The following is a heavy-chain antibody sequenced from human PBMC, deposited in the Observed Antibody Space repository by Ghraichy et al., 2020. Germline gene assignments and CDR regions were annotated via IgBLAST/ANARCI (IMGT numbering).Heavy chain of an antibody. V-gene: IGHV1-2*02. J-gene: IGHJ6*02. CDR2: INPNSGGT. CDR1: GYTFTGYY. Sequence: ASVKVSCKASGYTFTGYYLHWVRQAPGQGLEWMGWINPNSGGTKYAQKFKGRVTMTRDTSINTAYMEVSRLRSDDTAVFYCARSYNDMLTDFWPPIYYYYAMDVWGQGTTVTVSS. D-gene: IGHD3-9*01. CDR3: ARSYNDMLTDFWPPIYYYYAMDV.